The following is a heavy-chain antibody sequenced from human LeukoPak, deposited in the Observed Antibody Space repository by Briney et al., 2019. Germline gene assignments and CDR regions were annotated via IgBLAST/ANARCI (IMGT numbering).Heavy chain of an antibody. CDR1: GFTFSIND. D-gene: IGHD6-19*01. CDR3: AKGGWLEY. CDR2: SSVSGGAT. Sequence: GGSLTLSCAASGFTFSINDMSWVRQAAGRGLEWVSISSVSGGATNYADSVKGRFTISRDNSKNTLYLQMNSLRAEDTAVYYCAKGGWLEYWGQGTLVTVSS. J-gene: IGHJ4*02. V-gene: IGHV3-23*01.